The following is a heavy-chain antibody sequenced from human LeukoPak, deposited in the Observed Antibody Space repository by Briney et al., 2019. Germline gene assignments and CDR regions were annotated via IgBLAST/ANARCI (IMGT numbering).Heavy chain of an antibody. CDR3: AKDYDILTGYYEF. V-gene: IGHV3-74*01. CDR2: INTDGSST. CDR1: GFTFSSYW. D-gene: IGHD3-9*01. Sequence: GGSLRLSCAASGFTFSSYWMHWVRQAPGKGLVWVSRINTDGSSTSYADSVKGRFTISRDNSKNTLYLQMNSLRAEDTAVYYCAKDYDILTGYYEFWGQGTLVTVSS. J-gene: IGHJ4*02.